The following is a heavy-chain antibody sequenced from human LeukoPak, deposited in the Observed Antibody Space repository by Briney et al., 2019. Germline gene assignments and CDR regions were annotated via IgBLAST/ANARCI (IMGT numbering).Heavy chain of an antibody. D-gene: IGHD1-26*01. CDR2: ITSSSTYI. Sequence: GGSLRLSCAACGFTFSSYTMNWVRQAPGMGLEWVSSITSSSTYIYYADSLKGRFTISRDNAKNSLYLQMNSLRAEDTALYYCARNADPSGKYPDYWGQGTLVTVSS. CDR1: GFTFSSYT. J-gene: IGHJ4*02. CDR3: ARNADPSGKYPDY. V-gene: IGHV3-21*01.